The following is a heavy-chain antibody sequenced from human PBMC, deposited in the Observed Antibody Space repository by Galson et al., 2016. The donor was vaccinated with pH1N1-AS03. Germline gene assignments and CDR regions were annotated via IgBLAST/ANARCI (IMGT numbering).Heavy chain of an antibody. J-gene: IGHJ4*02. CDR2: INPVNGNT. CDR3: ARDLSRLGDYGY. Sequence: QAPGQRLEWMGWINPVNGNTKYSQKFQGRVTITRDTSATTVYMELSSLRSEDTAVYYCARDLSRLGDYGYWGQGTLVTVSS. V-gene: IGHV1-3*01. D-gene: IGHD3-16*01.